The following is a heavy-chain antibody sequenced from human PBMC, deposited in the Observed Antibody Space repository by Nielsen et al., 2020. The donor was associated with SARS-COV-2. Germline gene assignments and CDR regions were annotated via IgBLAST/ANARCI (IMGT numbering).Heavy chain of an antibody. Sequence: GESLKISCEASGFTFTYYGMNWVRQAPGKGLEWVSSISISSSSFYYTDSVRGRFTISRDNAKSSLYLQLTSLRAEDTAVYYCARAYHNYYYAMDVWGQGTTVTVSS. CDR3: ARAYHNYYYAMDV. V-gene: IGHV3-21*01. CDR1: GFTFTYYG. CDR2: ISISSSSF. J-gene: IGHJ6*02. D-gene: IGHD1-14*01.